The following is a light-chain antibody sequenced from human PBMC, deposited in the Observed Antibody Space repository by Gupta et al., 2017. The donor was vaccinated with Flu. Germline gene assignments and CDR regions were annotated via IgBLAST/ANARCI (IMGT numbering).Light chain of an antibody. CDR3: QLYSGTSPLT. V-gene: IGKV3-20*01. J-gene: IGKJ1*01. CDR1: QSVSNSY. Sequence: VLTQSPGTLSLSPGDRATVSCRVSQSVSNSYLSGYQQKAGQAPRLLIFATSSRATDIPARFRGSGSGTDFTLIISRLEAEDFAVYFCQLYSGTSPLTFGQGTRVDLK. CDR2: ATS.